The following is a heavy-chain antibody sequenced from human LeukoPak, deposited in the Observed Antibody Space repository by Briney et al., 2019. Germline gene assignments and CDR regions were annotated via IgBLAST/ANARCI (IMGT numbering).Heavy chain of an antibody. D-gene: IGHD2-15*01. CDR3: ARVMRTEDDNDAFDI. CDR1: GFTFSSYA. V-gene: IGHV3-30*04. CDR2: ISYDGSNK. Sequence: PGRSLRLSCAASGFTFSSYAMHWVRQAPGKGLEWVAVISYDGSNKYYADSVKGRFTISRDNSKNTLYLQMNSLRAEDTAVYYCARVMRTEDDNDAFDIWGQGTMVTVSS. J-gene: IGHJ3*02.